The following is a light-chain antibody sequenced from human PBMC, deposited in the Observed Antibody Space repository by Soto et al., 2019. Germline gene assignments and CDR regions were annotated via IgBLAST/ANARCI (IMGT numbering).Light chain of an antibody. J-gene: IGLJ3*02. CDR1: SSNIGAGFD. CDR2: GNS. CDR3: QSYDNGLSGSWV. V-gene: IGLV1-40*01. Sequence: QSVLTQPPSVSGAPGQRVTISCTGSSSNIGAGFDVHWYHQIAGTAPKLLIYGNSNRPSGVPDRFSGSKSGTSASLAINGLQGEDEAHYYCQSYDNGLSGSWVFGGGTKVTVL.